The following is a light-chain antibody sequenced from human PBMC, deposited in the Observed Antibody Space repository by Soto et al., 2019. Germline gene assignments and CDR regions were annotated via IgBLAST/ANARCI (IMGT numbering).Light chain of an antibody. CDR3: HQYNNWPWT. J-gene: IGKJ1*01. CDR1: QRVSSH. Sequence: IGLTKFPGTLSLSPGERATLSCRASQRVSSHLAWYQQKPGQAPRLLIYAASTRATGIPVRFSGSGSETEFTLTIRSLQSEDFALYYCHQYNNWPWTFGQGTKVDIK. V-gene: IGKV3-15*01. CDR2: AAS.